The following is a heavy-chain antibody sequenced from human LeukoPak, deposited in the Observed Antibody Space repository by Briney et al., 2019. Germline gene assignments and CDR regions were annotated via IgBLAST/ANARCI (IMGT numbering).Heavy chain of an antibody. CDR3: ARHSTMVRGPHDY. J-gene: IGHJ4*02. CDR1: GGSFSGYY. CDR2: INHSGST. D-gene: IGHD3-10*01. Sequence: SETLSLTCAVYGGSFSGYYWSWIRQPPGKGLEWIGEINHSGSTNYNPSLKSRVTISVDTSKNQFSLKLSSVTAADTAVYYCARHSTMVRGPHDYWGQGTLVTVSS. V-gene: IGHV4-34*01.